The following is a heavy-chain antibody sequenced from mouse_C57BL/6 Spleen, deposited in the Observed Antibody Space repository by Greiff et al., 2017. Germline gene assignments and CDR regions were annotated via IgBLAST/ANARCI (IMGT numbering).Heavy chain of an antibody. CDR3: ARPRLGLGWYFDV. Sequence: EVKLMESGGGLVQPGGSLKLSCAASGFTFSDYGMAWVRQAPRKGPEWVAFISNLAYSIYYADTVTGRFTISRENAKNTLYLEMSSLRSEDTAMYYCARPRLGLGWYFDVWGTGTTVTVSS. J-gene: IGHJ1*03. V-gene: IGHV5-15*01. CDR2: ISNLAYSI. CDR1: GFTFSDYG. D-gene: IGHD4-1*01.